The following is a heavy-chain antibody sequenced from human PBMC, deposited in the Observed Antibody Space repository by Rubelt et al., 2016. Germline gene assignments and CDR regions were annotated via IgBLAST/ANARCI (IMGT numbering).Heavy chain of an antibody. Sequence: QVQLQQWGAGLLKPSETLSLTCDVYGGSFSGYYWSWIRQPPGKGLEWIGEINHSGSTNYNPSLKSRVTISVDTSKNQFSLKLTAVTAADTAVYYCARETPAARGLFDPWGHGTLVTVSS. J-gene: IGHJ5*02. CDR3: ARETPAARGLFDP. D-gene: IGHD2-2*01. CDR1: GGSFSGYY. CDR2: INHSGST. V-gene: IGHV4-34*01.